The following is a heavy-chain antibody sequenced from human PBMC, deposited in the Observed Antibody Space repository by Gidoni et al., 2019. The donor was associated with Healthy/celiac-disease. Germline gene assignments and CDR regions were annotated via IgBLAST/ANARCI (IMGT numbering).Heavy chain of an antibody. CDR3: AHRPDSSSWYSAYDYYYYYGMDV. CDR1: GFSLSTSGVG. J-gene: IGHJ6*02. V-gene: IGHV2-5*01. D-gene: IGHD6-13*01. CDR2: IYWNDDK. Sequence: QITLKESGPTLVKPTQTLTLTCTFSGFSLSTSGVGVGWIRQPPGKALEWLALIYWNDDKRYSPSLKSRLTITKDTSKNQVVLTMTNMDPVDTATYYCAHRPDSSSWYSAYDYYYYYGMDVWGQGTTVTVSS.